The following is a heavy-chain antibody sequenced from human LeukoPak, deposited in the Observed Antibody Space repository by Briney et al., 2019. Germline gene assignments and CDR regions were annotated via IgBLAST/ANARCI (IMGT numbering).Heavy chain of an antibody. Sequence: GGSLRLSCAASGFTFSSYAMSWVRRAPGKGLEWVSAISGSGGSTYYADSVKGRFTISRDNSRNTLYLQMNSLRAEDTAVYYCAKAVRGPDAFDIWGQGTMVTVSS. CDR1: GFTFSSYA. V-gene: IGHV3-23*01. J-gene: IGHJ3*02. D-gene: IGHD3-10*01. CDR2: ISGSGGST. CDR3: AKAVRGPDAFDI.